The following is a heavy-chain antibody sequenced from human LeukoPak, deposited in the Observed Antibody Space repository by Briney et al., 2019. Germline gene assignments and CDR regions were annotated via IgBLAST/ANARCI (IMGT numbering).Heavy chain of an antibody. CDR3: VRLQAVTGNFDY. J-gene: IGHJ4*02. D-gene: IGHD1-20*01. CDR1: GGSIGSSSYC. Sequence: SETLSLTCTVSGGSIGSSSYCWGWIRQPPGQGLEWIETINYSGDTYYNPSLKSRVTISVDSSRTQFSLNLSSVTAADTAVYYCVRLQAVTGNFDYWGQGALVTVSS. CDR2: INYSGDT. V-gene: IGHV4-39*07.